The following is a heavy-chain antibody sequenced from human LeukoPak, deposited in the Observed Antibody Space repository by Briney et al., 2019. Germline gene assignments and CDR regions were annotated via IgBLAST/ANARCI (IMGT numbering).Heavy chain of an antibody. CDR1: GFTFSNYA. Sequence: GGSLRLSCAASGFTFSNYAMSWVRQAPGKGLLWVSAIDSGGGTYYANSVKGRFTISRDNSKNTLYLQLNSLRAEDTAVYYCAKGPQGDWGQGALVTVSS. CDR3: AKGPQGD. D-gene: IGHD3-16*01. V-gene: IGHV3-23*01. J-gene: IGHJ4*02. CDR2: IDSGGGT.